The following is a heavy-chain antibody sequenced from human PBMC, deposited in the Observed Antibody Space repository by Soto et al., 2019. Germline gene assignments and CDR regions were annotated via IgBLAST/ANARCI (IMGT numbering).Heavy chain of an antibody. CDR1: GGSFSGYY. CDR2: VNHSGST. D-gene: IGHD3-9*01. Sequence: QVQLQQWGAGLLKPSETLSLTCAVYGGSFSGYYWSWIRQPPGKGLEWIGEVNHSGSTNYNQSLKSRVTISVDTSKNQFYMKLSSVTAAYTAVYYCARGLYFDWLLGGLFEPWGQGTLVTVFS. CDR3: ARGLYFDWLLGGLFEP. V-gene: IGHV4-34*01. J-gene: IGHJ5*02.